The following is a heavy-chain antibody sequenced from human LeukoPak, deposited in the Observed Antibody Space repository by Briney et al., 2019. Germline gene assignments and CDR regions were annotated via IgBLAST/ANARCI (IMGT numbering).Heavy chain of an antibody. CDR1: GFTVSSNY. CDR2: IYTGGST. V-gene: IGHV3-53*01. D-gene: IGHD6-13*01. J-gene: IGHJ4*02. Sequence: GGSLRLSCAASGFTVSSNYMSWVRQAPGKGLEWVSVIYTGGSTYYADSVKGRFTISRDNAKNSLYLQMNSLRAEDTAVYYCASVAATVPLDSWGQGTLVTVSS. CDR3: ASVAATVPLDS.